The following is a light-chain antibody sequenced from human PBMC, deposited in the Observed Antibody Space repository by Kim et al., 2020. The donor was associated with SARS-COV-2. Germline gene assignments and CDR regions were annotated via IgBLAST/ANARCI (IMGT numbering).Light chain of an antibody. CDR2: AAS. Sequence: SASVGDRVTITCRASRGIHNYLAWYQQKPGKVPKLLIYAASTLHSGVPSRFSGSGSGTDFTLIISSLQPEDVATYYCQKYNTAPWTFGQGTKVEI. CDR1: RGIHNY. CDR3: QKYNTAPWT. V-gene: IGKV1-27*01. J-gene: IGKJ1*01.